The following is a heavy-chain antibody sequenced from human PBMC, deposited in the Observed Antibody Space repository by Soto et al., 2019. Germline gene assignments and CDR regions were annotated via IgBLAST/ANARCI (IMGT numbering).Heavy chain of an antibody. CDR1: GGSISSGGYH. CDR3: ARDAEMAKGGSYGMDV. D-gene: IGHD3-10*01. Sequence: SETLSLTCTVSGGSISSGGYHWSWIRRHPGKGLEWIGYIYYSGSTYYNPSLKSRVTISVDTSKNQFSLKLSSVTAADTAVYYCARDAEMAKGGSYGMDVWGQGTTVTVSS. J-gene: IGHJ6*02. CDR2: IYYSGST. V-gene: IGHV4-31*03.